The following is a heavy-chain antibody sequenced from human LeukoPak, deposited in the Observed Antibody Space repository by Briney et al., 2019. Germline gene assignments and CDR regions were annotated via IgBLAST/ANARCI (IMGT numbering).Heavy chain of an antibody. CDR1: GYTFTSYD. J-gene: IGHJ6*02. V-gene: IGHV1-18*01. D-gene: IGHD6-19*01. CDR2: MNPNSGNT. CDR3: ARENRRRSSGSYYGMDV. Sequence: ASVKVSCKASGYTFTSYDINWVRQATGQGLEWMGWMNPNSGNTNYAQKLQGRVTMTTDTSTSTAYMELRSLRSDDTAVYYCARENRRRSSGSYYGMDVWGQGTTVTVSS.